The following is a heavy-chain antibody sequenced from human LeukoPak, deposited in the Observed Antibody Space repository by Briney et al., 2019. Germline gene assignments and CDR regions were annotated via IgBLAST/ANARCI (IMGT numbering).Heavy chain of an antibody. CDR1: GFTFDDYA. V-gene: IGHV3-9*01. CDR2: ISWNSGSI. Sequence: GGSLRLSCAASGFTFDDYAMHWVRQAPGKGLEWVSGISWNSGSIGYADSVKGRFTISRDNAKSSLYLQMNSLRAEDTALYYCAKELGYCSSTSCYEQAFDIWGQGTMVTVSS. J-gene: IGHJ3*02. CDR3: AKELGYCSSTSCYEQAFDI. D-gene: IGHD2-2*01.